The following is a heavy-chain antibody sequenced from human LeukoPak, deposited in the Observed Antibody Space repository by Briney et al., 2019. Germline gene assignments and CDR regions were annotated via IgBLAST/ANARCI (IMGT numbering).Heavy chain of an antibody. CDR1: GGSISSGGYS. Sequence: SQTLSLTCAVSGGSISSGGYSWSWIRQPPGKGLEWIGYIYHSGSTYYNPSLKSRVTISVDRSKNQFSLKLSSVTAADMAVYYCARSMTTVSSHSFDYWGQGTLVTVSS. V-gene: IGHV4-30-2*01. CDR3: ARSMTTVSSHSFDY. D-gene: IGHD4-17*01. CDR2: IYHSGST. J-gene: IGHJ4*02.